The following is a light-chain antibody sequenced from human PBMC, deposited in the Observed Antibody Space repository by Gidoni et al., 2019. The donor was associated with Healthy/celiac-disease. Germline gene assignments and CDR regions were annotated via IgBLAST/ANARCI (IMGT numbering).Light chain of an antibody. CDR1: QSLLHSNGYNY. CDR3: MQALQGT. Sequence: IVMTQSPLSLPVTPGEPASISCRSSQSLLHSNGYNYLDWYLQKPGQSPQLLIYLGSNRASGVPDRFSGSGSGTDFTLKISRVEAEDVGVYYCMQALQGTFGGGTKVEIK. J-gene: IGKJ4*01. CDR2: LGS. V-gene: IGKV2-28*01.